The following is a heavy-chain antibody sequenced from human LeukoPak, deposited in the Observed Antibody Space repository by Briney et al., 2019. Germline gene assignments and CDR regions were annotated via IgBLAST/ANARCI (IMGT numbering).Heavy chain of an antibody. V-gene: IGHV4-34*01. CDR1: GGSFSGYY. D-gene: IGHD2-2*01. J-gene: IGHJ5*02. Sequence: SETLSLTCAVYGGSFSGYYWGWIRQPPGKGLEWIGGMYYSGSTYYNPSLKSRVTMSVDTSKNQFSLKLSSVTAADTAVYYCARGRRYHDWFDPWGQGTLVTVSS. CDR2: MYYSGST. CDR3: ARGRRYHDWFDP.